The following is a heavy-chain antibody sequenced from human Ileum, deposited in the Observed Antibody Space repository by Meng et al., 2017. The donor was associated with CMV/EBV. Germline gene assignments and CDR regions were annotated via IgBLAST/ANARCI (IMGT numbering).Heavy chain of an antibody. J-gene: IGHJ4*02. D-gene: IGHD3-22*01. V-gene: IGHV4-59*01. CDR2: AYYTGVA. CDR3: ARVRYDTSGYCPYYFDF. CDR1: GGSFNSYY. Sequence: SETLSLTCTVSGGSFNSYYWIWIRQSPGKGLEWIGNAYYTGVANYNPSLKSRVTISIDTSKNQLSLRLRSVTAADTAVYYCARVRYDTSGYCPYYFDFWGQGTLVTVSS.